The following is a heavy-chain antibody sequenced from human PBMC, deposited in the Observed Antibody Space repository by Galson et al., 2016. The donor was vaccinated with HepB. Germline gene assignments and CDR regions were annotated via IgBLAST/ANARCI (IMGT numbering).Heavy chain of an antibody. V-gene: IGHV3-21*01. D-gene: IGHD4-17*01. CDR3: ARQYGDYYYYGMDV. CDR1: GLTFSSYS. Sequence: SLRLPCAASGLTFSSYSMNWVRQAPGKGLEWVSSISSSSSYISYADSVKGRFTISRDNAKNSLYLQMNSLGAEDTAVYYCARQYGDYYYYGMDVWGQGTTVTVSS. J-gene: IGHJ6*02. CDR2: ISSSSSYI.